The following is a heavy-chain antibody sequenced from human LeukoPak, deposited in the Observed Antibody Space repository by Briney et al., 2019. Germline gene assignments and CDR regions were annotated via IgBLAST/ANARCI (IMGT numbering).Heavy chain of an antibody. D-gene: IGHD5-18*01. CDR2: INWNGGST. CDR1: GFTFDDYG. CDR3: ARESGYSYGLAGFFDY. Sequence: GGSLRLSCAASGFTFDDYGMSWVRQAPGKGLEWVSGINWNGGSTGYADSVKGRFTISRDNAKNSLYLQMNSLRAEDTAVYYCARESGYSYGLAGFFDYWGQGTLVTVSS. V-gene: IGHV3-20*04. J-gene: IGHJ4*02.